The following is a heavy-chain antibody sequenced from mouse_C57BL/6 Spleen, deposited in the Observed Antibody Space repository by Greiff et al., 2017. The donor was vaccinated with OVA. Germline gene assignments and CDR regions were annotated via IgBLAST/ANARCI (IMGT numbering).Heavy chain of an antibody. V-gene: IGHV1-85*01. J-gene: IGHJ1*03. Sequence: VQLQQSGPELVKPGASVKLSCKASGYTFTSYDINWVKQRPGQGLEWLGWIYPGDGSTKYPAKFQGKATLTVDTSSSTADMQLNSLTSEDSAVYFCAREGNYPYWYFDVWGTGTTVTVSS. CDR2: IYPGDGST. D-gene: IGHD2-1*01. CDR3: AREGNYPYWYFDV. CDR1: GYTFTSYD.